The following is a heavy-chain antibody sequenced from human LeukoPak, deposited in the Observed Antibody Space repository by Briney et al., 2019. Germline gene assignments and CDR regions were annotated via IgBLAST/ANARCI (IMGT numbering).Heavy chain of an antibody. V-gene: IGHV1-46*01. CDR1: GYTFTSYY. J-gene: IGHJ6*03. Sequence: ASVKVSCKASGYTFTSYYMHWVRQAPGQGLECMGILNPSGGSTSYAQKFQGRVTMTRDMSTSTVYKELSSLRSEDTAVYYCAKGSGYEAQYYYYYMDVWGKGTTVAISS. D-gene: IGHD5-12*01. CDR3: AKGSGYEAQYYYYYMDV. CDR2: LNPSGGST.